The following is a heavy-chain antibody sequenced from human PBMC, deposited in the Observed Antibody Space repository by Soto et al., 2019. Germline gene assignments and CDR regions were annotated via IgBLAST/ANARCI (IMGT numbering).Heavy chain of an antibody. CDR2: ITSGGNT. D-gene: IGHD6-19*01. CDR3: AKKTDSSGWDY. CDR1: GFPFSNYP. J-gene: IGHJ4*02. Sequence: PGGSLRLSCAASGFPFSNYPMNWVRQAPGKGLEWVSGITSGGNTYYADSVKGRFTISRDNYKNTLYLQVKSLRAEDTALYYCAKKTDSSGWDYWGQGTLVTVSS. V-gene: IGHV3-23*01.